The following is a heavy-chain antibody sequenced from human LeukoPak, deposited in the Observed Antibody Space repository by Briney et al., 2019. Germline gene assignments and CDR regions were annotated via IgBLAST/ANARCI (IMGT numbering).Heavy chain of an antibody. CDR2: IYYSGST. J-gene: IGHJ5*02. CDR1: GDSIGSHY. CDR3: ARGPFGP. Sequence: SETLSLTCTVSGDSIGSHYWSWIRQAPGKGLEWIGYIYYSGSTNYNPSLKSRVTISVDTSKNQFSLKLSSATAADTAVYYCARGPFGPWGQGTLVTVSS. V-gene: IGHV4-59*11.